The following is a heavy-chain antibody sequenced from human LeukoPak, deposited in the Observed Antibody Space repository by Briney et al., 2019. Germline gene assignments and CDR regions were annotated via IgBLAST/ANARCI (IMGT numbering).Heavy chain of an antibody. V-gene: IGHV3-64*01. J-gene: IGHJ4*02. CDR1: GFTFSSYA. CDR3: ARVRDGYNYFPSDY. D-gene: IGHD5-24*01. Sequence: GGPLRLSCAASGFTFSSYAMHWVRQAPGKGLEYVSAISSNGGSTYYANSVKGRFTISRDNSKNTLYLQMGSLRAEDMAVYYCARVRDGYNYFPSDYWGQGTLVTVSS. CDR2: ISSNGGST.